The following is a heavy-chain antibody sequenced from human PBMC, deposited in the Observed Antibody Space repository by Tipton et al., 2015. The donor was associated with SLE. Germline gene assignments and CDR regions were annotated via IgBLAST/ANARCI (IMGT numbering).Heavy chain of an antibody. CDR2: ISYSGST. V-gene: IGHV4-59*01. CDR1: GDSITCDY. D-gene: IGHD5-24*01. Sequence: TLSLTCTVSGDSITCDYWTWIRQPPGKGLEWIGYISYSGSTNYNPSVRSRVSISLDTSKNQFSLKVKSVTTADTAVYYCARMRGGYNAHHWGQGILVTVSS. J-gene: IGHJ5*02. CDR3: ARMRGGYNAHH.